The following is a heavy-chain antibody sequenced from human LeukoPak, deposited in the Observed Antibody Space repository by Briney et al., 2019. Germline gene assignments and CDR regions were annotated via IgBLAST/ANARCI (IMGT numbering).Heavy chain of an antibody. CDR2: IYHSGST. J-gene: IGHJ4*02. CDR3: ARGDYTGRVGCYIDY. V-gene: IGHV4-38-2*02. CDR1: GYSISSGYY. Sequence: PSETLSLTCTVSGYSISSGYYWGWIRQPPGKGLEWIGSIYHSGSTYYNPSLKSRVTISVDTSKNQFSLKMSSVTAADTAVYYCARGDYTGRVGCYIDYWSQRTLVTVSS. D-gene: IGHD2-2*02.